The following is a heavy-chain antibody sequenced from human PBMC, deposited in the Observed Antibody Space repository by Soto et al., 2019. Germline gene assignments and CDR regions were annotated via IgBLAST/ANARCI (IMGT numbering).Heavy chain of an antibody. D-gene: IGHD2-2*01. CDR3: AKRAYCSSTTCYHCFDY. CDR2: FSSTGGST. V-gene: IGHV3-23*01. CDR1: GFTFSTYD. J-gene: IGHJ4*02. Sequence: EVQLLESGGGLVQPGGSLRLSCAASGFTFSTYDMSWVRQAPGKGLEWVSLFSSTGGSTFYADSVKGRFTISRDNSKNPLYLQMNSLRAEDTAVYYCAKRAYCSSTTCYHCFDYWGQGTLVTVSS.